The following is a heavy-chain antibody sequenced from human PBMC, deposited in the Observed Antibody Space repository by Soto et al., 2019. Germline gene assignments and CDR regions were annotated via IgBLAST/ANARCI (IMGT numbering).Heavy chain of an antibody. D-gene: IGHD1-26*01. CDR1: GYTFTSYG. J-gene: IGHJ4*02. V-gene: IGHV1-18*01. CDR3: ARDSSPWELLDYFDY. CDR2: ISAYNGNT. Sequence: QVPLVQSGAEVKKPGASVKVSCKASGYTFTSYGISWVRQAPGQGLEWMGWISAYNGNTNYAQKLQGRVTMTTDTSTSTAYMELRSLRSDDTAVYYCARDSSPWELLDYFDYWGQGTLVTVSS.